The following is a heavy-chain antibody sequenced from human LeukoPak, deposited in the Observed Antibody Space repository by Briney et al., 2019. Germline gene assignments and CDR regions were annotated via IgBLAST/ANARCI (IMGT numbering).Heavy chain of an antibody. Sequence: SETLSLTCNVSGYSMRSYYWSWLRQPPGKGLEWIAYFSHSGTTNYNPSLKSRVIISVDTSNHQFSLTLRSVTAADTAVYYCARHLYYDRGGYFYPYFDDWGQGTLVTVSS. J-gene: IGHJ4*02. CDR2: FSHSGTT. CDR1: GYSMRSYY. V-gene: IGHV4-59*08. D-gene: IGHD3-10*02. CDR3: ARHLYYDRGGYFYPYFDD.